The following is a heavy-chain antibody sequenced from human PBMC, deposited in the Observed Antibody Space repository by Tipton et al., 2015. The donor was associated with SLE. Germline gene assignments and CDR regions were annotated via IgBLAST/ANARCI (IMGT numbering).Heavy chain of an antibody. CDR2: IKSKTDGGTT. J-gene: IGHJ6*02. Sequence: SLRLSCAASGFTFSNAWMSWVRQAPGKGLEWVGRIKSKTDGGTTDYAAPVKGRFTISRDESKNTLYLQMNSLKTEDTAVYYCKTEPARAAYYYYGMDVWGQGTTVTVSS. D-gene: IGHD6-25*01. CDR3: KTEPARAAYYYYGMDV. CDR1: GFTFSNAW. V-gene: IGHV3-15*01.